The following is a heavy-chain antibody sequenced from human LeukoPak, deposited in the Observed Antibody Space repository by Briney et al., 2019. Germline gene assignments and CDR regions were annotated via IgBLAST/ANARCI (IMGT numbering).Heavy chain of an antibody. CDR2: VNGPGDWT. D-gene: IGHD6-25*01. J-gene: IGHJ3*01. V-gene: IGHV3-74*01. Sequence: GGSLRLSCAASGFTFSSHWMHWVRQAPGEGLVWVSRVNGPGDWTHYADSVRGRFIISRDNAENTISLQMNNLRAEDTAVYFCAREVFEGQRQSDAFDAWGQGTMVTVSS. CDR3: AREVFEGQRQSDAFDA. CDR1: GFTFSSHW.